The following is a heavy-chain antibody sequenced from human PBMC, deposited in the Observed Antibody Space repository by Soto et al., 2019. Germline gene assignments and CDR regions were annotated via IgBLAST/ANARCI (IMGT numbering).Heavy chain of an antibody. J-gene: IGHJ4*02. CDR1: GFSFSSYA. D-gene: IGHD5-12*01. Sequence: DVQLLESGGGLVQPGGSLRLSCAASGFSFSSYAMVWVRQAPGKGLEGVAVISARGGSSYFAYSVKGRFTLSRDNSKNGLSLEMNSLRAEDTAIYFCAKGSIEYSASVDNWGQGTLVVVSS. CDR3: AKGSIEYSASVDN. V-gene: IGHV3-23*01. CDR2: ISARGGSS.